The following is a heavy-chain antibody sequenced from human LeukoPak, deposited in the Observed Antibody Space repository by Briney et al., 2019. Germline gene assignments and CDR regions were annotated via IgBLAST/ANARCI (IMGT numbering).Heavy chain of an antibody. J-gene: IGHJ4*02. V-gene: IGHV3-48*03. Sequence: GGSLRLSCTASGFTFGDYAMNWVRQAPGKGLEWVSYISSSGSTIYYGDSVKGRFTISRDNAKNSLYLQMNSLRAEDTAVYYCARVKYSASGLDYWGQGTLVTVSS. CDR3: ARVKYSASGLDY. D-gene: IGHD3-10*01. CDR1: GFTFGDYA. CDR2: ISSSGSTI.